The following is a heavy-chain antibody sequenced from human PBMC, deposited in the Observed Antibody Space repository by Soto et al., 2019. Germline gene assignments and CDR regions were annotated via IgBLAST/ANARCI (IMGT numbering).Heavy chain of an antibody. J-gene: IGHJ3*01. Sequence: QITLKESGPTLVKPTQTLTLTCIFSGFSFSADGVGVGWIRQPPGKALEWLALIYWDDDTRYRPSLKSRPTITKDSSKTQVVLTMTNMDPLATATYYCAHAFGGTSWPNDAFDVWGQGTVVTVSS. CDR3: AHAFGGTSWPNDAFDV. D-gene: IGHD3-16*01. CDR1: GFSFSADGVG. CDR2: IYWDDDT. V-gene: IGHV2-5*02.